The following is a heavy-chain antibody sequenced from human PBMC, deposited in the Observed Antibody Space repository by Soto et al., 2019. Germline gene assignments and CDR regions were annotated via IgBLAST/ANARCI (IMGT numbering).Heavy chain of an antibody. J-gene: IGHJ5*02. CDR1: GFTFDDYA. CDR3: AKDPIGRYCSGGSCYPTRFDP. Sequence: GGSLRLSCAASGFTFDDYAMHWVRQAPGKGLEWVSGISWNSGSIGYADSVKGRFTISRDNATKSLYLQMNSLRAEDTALYYCAKDPIGRYCSGGSCYPTRFDPWGQGTLVTVSS. D-gene: IGHD2-15*01. CDR2: ISWNSGSI. V-gene: IGHV3-9*01.